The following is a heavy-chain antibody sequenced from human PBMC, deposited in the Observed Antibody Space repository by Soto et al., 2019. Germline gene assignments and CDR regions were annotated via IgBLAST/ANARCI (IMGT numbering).Heavy chain of an antibody. CDR3: AGDDGFWSGNYYSYGMDV. CDR1: GGTFSSYA. J-gene: IGHJ6*02. Sequence: QVQLVQSGAEVKKPGSSVKVSCKASGGTFSSYAISWVRQAPGQGLEWMGGIIPIFGTANYAQKFQGRVTITADESTSKGYRELSSLRSDDKGVYYCAGDDGFWSGNYYSYGMDVWGQGATVTVSS. CDR2: IIPIFGTA. D-gene: IGHD3-3*01. V-gene: IGHV1-69*12.